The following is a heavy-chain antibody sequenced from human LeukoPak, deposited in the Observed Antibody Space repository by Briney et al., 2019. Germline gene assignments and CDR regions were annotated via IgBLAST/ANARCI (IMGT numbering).Heavy chain of an antibody. CDR3: AGVEDSSSWSGNDY. D-gene: IGHD6-13*01. Sequence: SETLSLTCSVSGGSLSPFYWSWIRQTPEKGLEWVGYIYYSGSTRNTNYNPSLKSRVTISLDTSKKQFSLKLTSVTAADTAVYYCAGVEDSSSWSGNDYWGQGTLVTVSS. J-gene: IGHJ4*02. V-gene: IGHV4-59*01. CDR2: IYYSGSTRNT. CDR1: GGSLSPFY.